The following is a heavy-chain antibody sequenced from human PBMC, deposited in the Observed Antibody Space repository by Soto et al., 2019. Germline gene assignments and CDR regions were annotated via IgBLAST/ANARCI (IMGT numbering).Heavy chain of an antibody. Sequence: SETLSLTCAVYGGSFSGHYWNWIRQPQGKGLEWIGEINHSGRTNYNPSLKSRVTISLDTSKKEFSLKMTSVTAADTAVYYCARWGDDYGDNQNWFDPWGQGTPVTVSS. CDR2: INHSGRT. CDR1: GGSFSGHY. J-gene: IGHJ5*02. D-gene: IGHD4-17*01. V-gene: IGHV4-34*01. CDR3: ARWGDDYGDNQNWFDP.